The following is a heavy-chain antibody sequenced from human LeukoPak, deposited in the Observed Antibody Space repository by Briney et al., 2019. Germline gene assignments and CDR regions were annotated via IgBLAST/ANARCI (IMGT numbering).Heavy chain of an antibody. CDR2: IYYSGST. V-gene: IGHV4-39*07. D-gene: IGHD6-13*01. CDR1: GGSISSSSYY. J-gene: IGHJ3*02. Sequence: PSETLSLTCTVSGGSISSSSYYWGWIRQPPGKGLEWIGSIYYSGSTYYNPSLKSRVTISVDTSKNQFSLKLSSVTAADTAVYYCARDKPGIAAAGGAFDIWGQGTMVTVSS. CDR3: ARDKPGIAAAGGAFDI.